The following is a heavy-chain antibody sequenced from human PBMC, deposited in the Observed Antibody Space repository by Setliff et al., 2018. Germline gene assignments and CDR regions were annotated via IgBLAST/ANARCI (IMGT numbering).Heavy chain of an antibody. Sequence: PSETLSLTCTVSNFSLTSGFFWAWVRQPPGKGLEWIATVYHRGSTDYKPSLKGRATISVGTSKNQFSLKLTSMTAADTAVYFCAREGRSSTRGWYMDAWGKGTSVTVSS. CDR1: NFSLTSGFF. CDR2: VYHRGST. CDR3: AREGRSSTRGWYMDA. V-gene: IGHV4-38-2*02. D-gene: IGHD2-2*01. J-gene: IGHJ6*03.